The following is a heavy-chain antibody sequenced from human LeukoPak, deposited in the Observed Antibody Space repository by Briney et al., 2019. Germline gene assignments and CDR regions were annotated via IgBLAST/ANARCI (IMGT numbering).Heavy chain of an antibody. CDR2: INHSGST. V-gene: IGHV4-34*01. CDR1: GGSFSGYY. D-gene: IGHD3-10*01. CDR3: ARGGGSGYHYYYYYMDV. J-gene: IGHJ6*03. Sequence: SETLSLTCAVYGGSFSGYYWSWIRQPPGKGLEWIGEINHSGSTNYNPSLKSRVTISVDTSKNQFSLKLSSVTAADTAVYYCARGGGSGYHYYYYYMDVWGKGTTVTISS.